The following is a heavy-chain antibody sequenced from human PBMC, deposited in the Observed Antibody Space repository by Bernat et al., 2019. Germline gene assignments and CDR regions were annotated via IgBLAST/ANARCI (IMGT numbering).Heavy chain of an antibody. J-gene: IGHJ4*02. Sequence: QVQLVQSGAEVKKPGSSVKVSCKASGGTFSRFPISWLRQAPGQGPEWMGGIIPMFGKANYAQKFQGRVRITADDSTSTGYMELSSLRSEDTAVYYCARGSSDCSSISCPYDYWGQGTLVTVST. D-gene: IGHD2-2*01. CDR2: IIPMFGKA. CDR3: ARGSSDCSSISCPYDY. V-gene: IGHV1-69*01. CDR1: GGTFSRFP.